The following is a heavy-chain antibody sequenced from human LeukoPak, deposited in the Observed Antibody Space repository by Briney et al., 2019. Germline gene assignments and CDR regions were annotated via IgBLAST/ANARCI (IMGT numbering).Heavy chain of an antibody. CDR1: GGSFSGYY. J-gene: IGHJ5*02. CDR3: ARRSVAGVSNWFDP. CDR2: INHSGST. V-gene: IGHV4-34*01. Sequence: PSETLSLTCAVYGGSFSGYYWNWIRQPPGKGLEWIGEINHSGSTNYNPSLKTRVTISLDTSKNQISLRLSSVTAADTAVYYCARRSVAGVSNWFDPWGQRTLVTVSS. D-gene: IGHD6-19*01.